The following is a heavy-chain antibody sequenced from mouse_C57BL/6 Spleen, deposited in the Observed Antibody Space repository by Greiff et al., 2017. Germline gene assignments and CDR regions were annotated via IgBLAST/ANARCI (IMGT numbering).Heavy chain of an antibody. CDR2: IRNKANGYTT. Sequence: EVMLVESGGGLVQPGGSLSLSCAASGFTFTDYYMSWVRQPPGKALEWLGFIRNKANGYTTEYSASVKGRFTISRDNSQSILYLQMNALRAEDSATYYCARYAYCSNYGAMDYWGQGTSVTVSS. J-gene: IGHJ4*01. V-gene: IGHV7-3*01. CDR1: GFTFTDYY. CDR3: ARYAYCSNYGAMDY. D-gene: IGHD2-5*01.